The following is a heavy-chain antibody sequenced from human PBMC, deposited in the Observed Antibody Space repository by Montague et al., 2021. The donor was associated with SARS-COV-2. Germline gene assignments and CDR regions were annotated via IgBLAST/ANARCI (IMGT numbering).Heavy chain of an antibody. J-gene: IGHJ4*02. V-gene: IGHV4-4*02. CDR1: GGSISSQNW. D-gene: IGHD5-24*01. CDR3: AREGSRDGYNEGFDY. Sequence: SETRSLTCAVSGGSISSQNWWYWVRQSPGKGLEWIGEIYHDGTTNYNPSLNSRVTISVDNSKNQFSLNLNSVTAADTAMYYCAREGSRDGYNEGFDYWGQGITVTVSS. CDR2: IYHDGTT.